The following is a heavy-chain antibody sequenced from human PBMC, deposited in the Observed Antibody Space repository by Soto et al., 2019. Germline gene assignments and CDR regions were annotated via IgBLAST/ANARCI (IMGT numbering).Heavy chain of an antibody. D-gene: IGHD6-19*01. J-gene: IGHJ4*01. Sequence: EVQLLESGGNLIQPGGSLRLSCAASGFTLSNFAMTWVRQAPGKGLQWVSTINNSGSRTYYADSVRGRFTISRDNSNNRLYLQMTSLTADDTARYYCAKGRVALAGMGFFDSWGQGSLVIVSS. CDR3: AKGRVALAGMGFFDS. CDR1: GFTLSNFA. CDR2: INNSGSRT. V-gene: IGHV3-23*05.